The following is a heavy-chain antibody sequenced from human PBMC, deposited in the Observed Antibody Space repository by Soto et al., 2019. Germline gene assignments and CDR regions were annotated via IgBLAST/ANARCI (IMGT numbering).Heavy chain of an antibody. CDR2: INPNSGGT. V-gene: IGHV1-2*04. CDR1: GYTFTGYY. CDR3: ARDLNWGSHFDY. J-gene: IGHJ4*02. D-gene: IGHD7-27*01. Sequence: ASLKVSCKASGYTFTGYYMHWVRQAPGQGLEWMGWINPNSGGTNYAQKFQDWVTMTRDTSISTAYMELSRLRSDDTAVYYCARDLNWGSHFDYWGQGTLVTVSS.